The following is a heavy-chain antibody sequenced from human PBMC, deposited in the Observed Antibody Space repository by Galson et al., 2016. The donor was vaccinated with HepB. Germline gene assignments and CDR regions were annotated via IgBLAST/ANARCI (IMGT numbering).Heavy chain of an antibody. CDR2: INAGNGNT. CDR1: GYTFTSYA. J-gene: IGHJ6*02. V-gene: IGHV1-3*01. CDR3: ARSLIPGRWVAGMDV. Sequence: SVKVSCKASGYTFTSYAMHWVRQAPGQRLEWMGWINAGNGNTKYSQKFQGRVTITRDTSASTAYMELSSLRSEDTAVYYCARSLIPGRWVAGMDVWGQGTTVTVSS. D-gene: IGHD3-16*01.